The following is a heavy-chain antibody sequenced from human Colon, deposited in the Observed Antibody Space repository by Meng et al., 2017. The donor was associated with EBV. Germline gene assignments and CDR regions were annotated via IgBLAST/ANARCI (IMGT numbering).Heavy chain of an antibody. Sequence: LLLQESDSGLVQPSQSLSLTCAVSGDSISSGDYSWSWIRQPPGQGLEWIGYIYHGGTTYNTSLKSRVTISVDNSKNQFSLRLTSVTAADTAVYYCARGPYCGGDCYWFDPWGQGTLVTVFS. V-gene: IGHV4-30-2*01. CDR3: ARGPYCGGDCYWFDP. CDR2: IYHGGTT. D-gene: IGHD2-21*02. J-gene: IGHJ5*02. CDR1: GDSISSGDYS.